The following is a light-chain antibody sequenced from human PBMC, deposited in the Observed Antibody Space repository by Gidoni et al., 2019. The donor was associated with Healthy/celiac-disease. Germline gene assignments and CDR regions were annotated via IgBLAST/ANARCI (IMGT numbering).Light chain of an antibody. J-gene: IGKJ1*01. CDR1: QSVSSSY. V-gene: IGKV3-20*01. CDR3: QQYGSSPET. Sequence: EIVLTQSPGTLSLSLGERATLSCRASQSVSSSYLAWYQQKPGQAPRLLIYGASSRATGIPDRFSGSGSGTDFTLTISRLEPEDFAVYYCQQYGSSPETFGQXTKVEIK. CDR2: GAS.